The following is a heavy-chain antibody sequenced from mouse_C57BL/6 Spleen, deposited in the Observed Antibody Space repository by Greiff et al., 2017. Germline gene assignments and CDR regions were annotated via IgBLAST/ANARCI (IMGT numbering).Heavy chain of an antibody. CDR2: IWSGGST. V-gene: IGHV2-2*01. J-gene: IGHJ4*01. D-gene: IGHD4-1*01. CDR1: GFSLTSYG. CDR3: ARTGTRREAMDY. Sequence: VHLVESGPGLVQPSQSLSITCTVSGFSLTSYGVHWVRPSPGKGLEWLGVIWSGGSTDYNAAFISRLSISKDNSKSQVFFKMNSLQADDTAIYYCARTGTRREAMDYWGQGTSVTVSS.